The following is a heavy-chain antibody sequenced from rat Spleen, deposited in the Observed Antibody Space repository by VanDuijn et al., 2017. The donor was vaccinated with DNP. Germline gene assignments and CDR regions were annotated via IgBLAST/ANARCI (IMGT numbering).Heavy chain of an antibody. CDR2: ISYSGVT. Sequence: EVQLQESGPGLVKPSQSLSLTCSVTGFSITSNYWGWIRKFPGNKMEWIGHISYSGVTVYNPSLKSRISLTRDTSKNQFFLHLNSVTTEDTAPYYCSRGNYRIYRCFPMEAWGQGTSVTVSS. V-gene: IGHV3-1*01. D-gene: IGHD1-2*01. J-gene: IGHJ4*01. CDR1: GFSITSNY. CDR3: SRGNYRIYRCFPMEA.